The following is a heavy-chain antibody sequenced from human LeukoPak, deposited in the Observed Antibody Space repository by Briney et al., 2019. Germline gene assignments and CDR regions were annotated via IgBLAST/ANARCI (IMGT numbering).Heavy chain of an antibody. CDR2: IYHSGST. CDR3: AREVTNRYYYDSSGSYAFDI. V-gene: IGHV4-30-2*01. D-gene: IGHD3-22*01. CDR1: GXSISSGGYS. J-gene: IGHJ3*02. Sequence: PSETLSLTCAVSGXSISSGGYSWSWIRQPPGKGLEWIGYIYHSGSTYYNPSLKSRVTISVDRSKNQFSLKLSSVTAADTAVYYCAREVTNRYYYDSSGSYAFDIWGQGTMVTVSS.